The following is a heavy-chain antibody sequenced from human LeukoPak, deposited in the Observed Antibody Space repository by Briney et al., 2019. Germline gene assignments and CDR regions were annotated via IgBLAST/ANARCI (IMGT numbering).Heavy chain of an antibody. CDR2: ISYDGSNK. V-gene: IGHV3-30*18. CDR3: AKEPAMGTTFDY. J-gene: IGHJ4*01. D-gene: IGHD5-18*01. Sequence: GGSLRLSCAVSGFTFSSYGMHWVRQAPGKGLEWVAVISYDGSNKYYADSVKGRFTISRDNSKNTLYLQMNSLRAEDTAVYYCAKEPAMGTTFDYWGQGTLVTVSS. CDR1: GFTFSSYG.